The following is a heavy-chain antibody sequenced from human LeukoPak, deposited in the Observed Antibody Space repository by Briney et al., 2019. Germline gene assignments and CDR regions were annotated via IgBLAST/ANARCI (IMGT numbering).Heavy chain of an antibody. D-gene: IGHD3-22*01. V-gene: IGHV4-39*01. Sequence: PSETLSLTCTVSGGSISSSSYYWGWIRQPPGKGLEWIGSIYYSGSTYYNPSLKSRVTISVDTSKNQFSLKLSSVTAADTAVYYCARGPGSGYYGNTPFDYWGQGTLVTVSS. CDR2: IYYSGST. J-gene: IGHJ4*02. CDR1: GGSISSSSYY. CDR3: ARGPGSGYYGNTPFDY.